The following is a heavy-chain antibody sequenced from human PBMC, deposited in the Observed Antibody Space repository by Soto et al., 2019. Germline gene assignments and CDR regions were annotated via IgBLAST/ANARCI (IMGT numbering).Heavy chain of an antibody. CDR1: GYSFTTYG. J-gene: IGHJ4*02. CDR2: ISAYGTTT. D-gene: IGHD6-13*01. V-gene: IGHV1-18*04. Sequence: QVQLVQSGTEVKKPGASVQVSCKASGYSFTTYGFSWVRQAPGQGLEWMGWISAYGTTTDYAQSLQGRVTLTTDTSTSTTYMELRSLRIDDTGVYYCTRDPGIAAPGRGLGDYWGQGTLLTVSS. CDR3: TRDPGIAAPGRGLGDY.